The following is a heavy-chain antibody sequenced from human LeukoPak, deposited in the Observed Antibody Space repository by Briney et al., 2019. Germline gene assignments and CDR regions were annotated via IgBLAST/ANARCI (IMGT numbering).Heavy chain of an antibody. V-gene: IGHV3-7*01. CDR3: TSLSNSYGMDV. CDR1: GFGFSTSW. CDR2: IKQDGSEK. Sequence: PGGSLRLSCAASGFGFSTSWMSWVRQAPGKGLEWVANIKQDGSEKYYVDSVKGRFTISRDNAKNSVYLQMNSLRDEDTAVYYCTSLSNSYGMDVWGQGTTATVSS. J-gene: IGHJ6*02. D-gene: IGHD2/OR15-2a*01.